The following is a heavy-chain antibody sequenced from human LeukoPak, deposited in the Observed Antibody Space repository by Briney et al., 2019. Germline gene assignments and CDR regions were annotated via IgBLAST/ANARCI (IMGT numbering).Heavy chain of an antibody. CDR2: IIPILGIA. CDR3: AREGHDYSRRYYFDY. D-gene: IGHD4-11*01. Sequence: ASVKVSCKASGRTFSSYAISWVRQPPGQGLEWMRRIIPILGIANYAQKFQGRVTITADKSTSTAYMELSSLRSEDTAVYYCAREGHDYSRRYYFDYWGQGTLVTVSS. J-gene: IGHJ4*02. CDR1: GRTFSSYA. V-gene: IGHV1-69*04.